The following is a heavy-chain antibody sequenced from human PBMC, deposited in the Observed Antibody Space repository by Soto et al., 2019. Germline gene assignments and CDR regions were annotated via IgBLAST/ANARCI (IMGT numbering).Heavy chain of an antibody. J-gene: IGHJ4*02. Sequence: GGSLRLSCTTSGFTFAKYAMSWVRQAPGKGLEWVSGVSGSGGSTYYSDSVKGRFTISKSASKETLYLQMNTLRAEDTAVYYCARAGRQLSFDYWGQGTLVTVSS. V-gene: IGHV3-23*01. CDR2: VSGSGGST. CDR3: ARAGRQLSFDY. CDR1: GFTFAKYA. D-gene: IGHD6-13*01.